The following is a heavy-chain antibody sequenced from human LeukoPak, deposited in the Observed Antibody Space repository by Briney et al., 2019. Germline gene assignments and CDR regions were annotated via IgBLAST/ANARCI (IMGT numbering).Heavy chain of an antibody. CDR2: IYPGDSDT. Sequence: GESLKISCKGSGYGFTSYWIGWVRQMPGKGLEGMGIIYPGDSDTRYSPSFQGQVTISADKSISTAYLQWSSLKASDTAMYYCARTTAIRAFDIWGQGTMVTVSS. J-gene: IGHJ3*02. V-gene: IGHV5-51*01. D-gene: IGHD2-21*02. CDR3: ARTTAIRAFDI. CDR1: GYGFTSYW.